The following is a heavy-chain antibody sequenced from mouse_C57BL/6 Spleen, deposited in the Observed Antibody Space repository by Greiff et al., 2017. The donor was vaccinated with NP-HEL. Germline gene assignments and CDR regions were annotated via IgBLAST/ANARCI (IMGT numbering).Heavy chain of an antibody. V-gene: IGHV1-15*01. Sequence: QVQLKESGAELVRPGASVTLSCKASGYTFTDYEMHWVKQTPVHGLEWIGAIDPETGGTAYNQKFKGKAILTADKSSSTAYMELRSLTSEDSAVYYCTRSRAYDYERFAYWGQGTLVTVSA. J-gene: IGHJ3*01. CDR3: TRSRAYDYERFAY. CDR2: IDPETGGT. D-gene: IGHD2-4*01. CDR1: GYTFTDYE.